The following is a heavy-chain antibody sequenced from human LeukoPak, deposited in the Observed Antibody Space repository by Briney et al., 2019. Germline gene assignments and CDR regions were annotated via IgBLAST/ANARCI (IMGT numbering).Heavy chain of an antibody. D-gene: IGHD5-18*01. Sequence: SETLSLTCAVSGGSISSGGYSWSWIRQPPGKGLEWIGYIYHNGNTYCSPSLKSRVTISVDRSKNQLSLKLSSVTAADTAMYYCASGGYSYGFDYWGQGTLVTVSS. V-gene: IGHV4-30-2*01. CDR1: GGSISSGGYS. CDR3: ASGGYSYGFDY. J-gene: IGHJ4*02. CDR2: IYHNGNT.